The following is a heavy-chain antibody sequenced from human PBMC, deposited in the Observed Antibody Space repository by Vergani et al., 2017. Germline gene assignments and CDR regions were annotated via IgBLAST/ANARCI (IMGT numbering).Heavy chain of an antibody. Sequence: QVQLQESGPGLVKPSETLSLTCTVSGGSISSYYWSWIRQPPGKGLEWIGYIYYSGSTYYNPSLKSRVTISVDTSKNQFSLKLSAVTAADTAVYYCARGDYQPGSMDVWGQGP. V-gene: IGHV4-30-4*01. CDR2: IYYSGST. CDR1: GGSISSYY. J-gene: IGHJ6*02. CDR3: ARGDYQPGSMDV. D-gene: IGHD3-16*01.